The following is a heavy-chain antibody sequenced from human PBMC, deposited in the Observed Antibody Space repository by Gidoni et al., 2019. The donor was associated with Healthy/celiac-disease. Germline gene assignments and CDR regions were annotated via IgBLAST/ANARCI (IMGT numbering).Heavy chain of an antibody. CDR3: ARGSVEMATTCYYFDY. J-gene: IGHJ4*02. V-gene: IGHV4-34*01. CDR2: INHSG. Sequence: QVQLQQWGAGLLKPSETLSLTCAVYGGSFSGYYWSWIRQPPGKGLEWIGEINHSGSTISVDTSKNQFSLKLSSVTAADTAVYYCARGSVEMATTCYYFDYWGQGTLVTVSS. CDR1: GGSFSGYY. D-gene: IGHD1-1*01.